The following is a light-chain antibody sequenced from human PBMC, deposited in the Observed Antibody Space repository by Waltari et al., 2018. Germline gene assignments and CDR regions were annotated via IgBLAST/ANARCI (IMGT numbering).Light chain of an antibody. CDR3: AAWDDTLSGVV. CDR2: RDN. CDR1: SSNIGSNY. J-gene: IGLJ2*01. Sequence: QSVLTQPPSGSGTPGQRVTISCSGSSSNIGSNYVYWYQQIPGTAPRLLIYRDNPGPSGVPCRFPGSKSGTSASLAISGLRSDDEADYYCAAWDDTLSGVVVGGGTKLTVL. V-gene: IGLV1-47*01.